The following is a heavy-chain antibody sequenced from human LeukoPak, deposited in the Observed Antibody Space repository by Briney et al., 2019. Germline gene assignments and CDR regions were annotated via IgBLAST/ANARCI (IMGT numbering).Heavy chain of an antibody. Sequence: SETLSLTCAVYGGSFSGYYWSWIRQPPGKGLEWIGEINHSGSTNYNPSLKSRVTISVDTSRNQFSLKLSSVTAADTAVYYCARGLHYYYYYMDVWGKGTTVTVSS. J-gene: IGHJ6*03. CDR1: GGSFSGYY. CDR2: INHSGST. CDR3: ARGLHYYYYYMDV. V-gene: IGHV4-34*01.